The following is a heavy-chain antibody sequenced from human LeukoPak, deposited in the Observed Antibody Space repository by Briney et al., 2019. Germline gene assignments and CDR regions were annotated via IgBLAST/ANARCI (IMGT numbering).Heavy chain of an antibody. CDR2: IYTSGST. V-gene: IGHV4-4*09. Sequence: PLETLSLTCTVSGGSISSYYWSWIRQPPGKGLEWIGYIYTSGSTNYNPSLKSRVTISVDTSKNQFSLKLSSVTAADTAVYYCARRYYYDSSGYAFDIWGQGTMVTVSS. CDR3: ARRYYYDSSGYAFDI. D-gene: IGHD3-22*01. J-gene: IGHJ3*02. CDR1: GGSISSYY.